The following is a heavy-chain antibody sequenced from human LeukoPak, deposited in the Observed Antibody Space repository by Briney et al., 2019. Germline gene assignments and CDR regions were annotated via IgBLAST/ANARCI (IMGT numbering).Heavy chain of an antibody. J-gene: IGHJ5*02. CDR3: ARAGGDVGYNWFDP. CDR2: IYYGGST. V-gene: IGHV4-30-4*08. D-gene: IGHD2-21*02. Sequence: PSQTLSLTCTVSGDSISSGSYYWSWIRQPPGKGLEWIGYIYYGGSTYYNPSLKSRVTISVDTSKKQFSLKLSSVTAADTAVYYCARAGGDVGYNWFDPWGQGTLVTVSS. CDR1: GDSISSGSYY.